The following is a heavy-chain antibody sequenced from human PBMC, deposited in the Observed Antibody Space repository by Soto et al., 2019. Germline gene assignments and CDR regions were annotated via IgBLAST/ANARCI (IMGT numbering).Heavy chain of an antibody. D-gene: IGHD3-22*01. CDR2: VYYGGST. J-gene: IGHJ6*02. Sequence: SETLSVTCTVSGGSISSSSYYWVWIRQPPGRGLEWIGNVYYGGSTYYNPSLKSRVTISVETSKSQFSLKLSSVTAADTAVYYCAGGDYYHSSGYYFYYYTMDVWGQGTTVT. CDR3: AGGDYYHSSGYYFYYYTMDV. V-gene: IGHV4-39*01. CDR1: GGSISSSSYY.